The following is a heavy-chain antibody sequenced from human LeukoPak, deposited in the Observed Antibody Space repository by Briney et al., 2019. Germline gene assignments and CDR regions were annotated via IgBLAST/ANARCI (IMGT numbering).Heavy chain of an antibody. CDR1: GGSIISGGYY. CDR3: ARGYCSGGSCYSARC. D-gene: IGHD2-15*01. V-gene: IGHV4-31*03. Sequence: SETLSLTCTVSGGSIISGGYYWSWIRQHPGKGLEWIGYIYYSGSTNYNPSLKSRLTISADTSKNQFSLKLSSVTAADTAVYYCARGYCSGGSCYSARCWGQGTLVTVSS. J-gene: IGHJ4*02. CDR2: IYYSGST.